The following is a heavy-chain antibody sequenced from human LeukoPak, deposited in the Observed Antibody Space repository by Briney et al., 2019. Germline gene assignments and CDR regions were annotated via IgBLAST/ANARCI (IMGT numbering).Heavy chain of an antibody. Sequence: MPGGSLRLSCEASGLIFSEFAMTWVRQAPGKGLEWVSSISSSSSYIYYADSVKGRFTISRDNAKNSLYLQMNSLRAEDTAVYYCARVGRGVVPAGGDYWGQGTLVTVSS. CDR2: ISSSSSYI. J-gene: IGHJ4*02. V-gene: IGHV3-21*01. CDR3: ARVGRGVVPAGGDY. CDR1: GLIFSEFA. D-gene: IGHD2-2*01.